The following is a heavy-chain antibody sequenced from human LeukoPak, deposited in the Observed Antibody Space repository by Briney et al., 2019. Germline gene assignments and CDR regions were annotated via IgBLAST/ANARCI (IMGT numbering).Heavy chain of an antibody. J-gene: IGHJ6*03. V-gene: IGHV4-34*01. CDR3: ARDPYNGAYSEGYYYYYMDV. CDR1: GGSFSGYY. Sequence: SETLSLTCAVYGGSFSGYYWSWIRQPPGKELEWIGEINHSGSTNYNPSLKSRVTISVDTSKNQFSLKLSAVTAADTAVYYCARDPYNGAYSEGYYYYYMDVWGKGTTVTVSS. CDR2: INHSGST. D-gene: IGHD1-1*01.